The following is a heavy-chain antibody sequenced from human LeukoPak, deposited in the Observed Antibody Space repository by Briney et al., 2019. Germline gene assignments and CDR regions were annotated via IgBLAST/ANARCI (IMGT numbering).Heavy chain of an antibody. D-gene: IGHD1-1*01. CDR1: GFTFSTHD. J-gene: IGHJ4*02. Sequence: GGSLRLSCAASGFTFSTHDVNWVRQAPGKGLEWVAVISYDEITKQYIDSVKGRFTISRDNAKNSLYPQMNSLRAEDTAVYYCARGRLSGTTHYFDYWGQGTLVTVSS. CDR3: ARGRLSGTTHYFDY. CDR2: ISYDEITK. V-gene: IGHV3-30*03.